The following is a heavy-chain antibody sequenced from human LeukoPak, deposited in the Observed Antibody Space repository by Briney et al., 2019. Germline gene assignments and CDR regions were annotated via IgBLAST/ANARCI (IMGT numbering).Heavy chain of an antibody. CDR3: ARSDWFDP. Sequence: GGSLRLSCAASGFTFSGHWMHWVRQVPGKGLVWVSRSKSDGSSTSYADSVKGRFTISRDNAKNTLYLQMNSLRVEDTAVYYRARSDWFDPWGQGTLVIVSS. J-gene: IGHJ5*02. CDR2: SKSDGSST. V-gene: IGHV3-74*01. CDR1: GFTFSGHW.